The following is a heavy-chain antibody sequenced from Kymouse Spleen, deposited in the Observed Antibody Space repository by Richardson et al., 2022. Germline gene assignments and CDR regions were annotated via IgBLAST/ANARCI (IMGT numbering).Heavy chain of an antibody. J-gene: IGHJ4*02. V-gene: IGHV4-34*01. D-gene: IGHD3-9*01. Sequence: QVQLQQWGAGLLKPSETLSLTCAVYGGSFSGYYWSWIRQPPGKGLEWIGEINHSGSTNYNPSLKSRVTISVDTSKNQFSLKLSSVTAADTAVYYCARGRRYFDWSFDYWGQGTLVTVSS. CDR1: GGSFSGYY. CDR2: INHSGST. CDR3: ARGRRYFDWSFDY.